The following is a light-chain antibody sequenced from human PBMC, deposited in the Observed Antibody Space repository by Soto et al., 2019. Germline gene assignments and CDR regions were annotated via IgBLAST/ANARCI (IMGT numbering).Light chain of an antibody. CDR3: QQYNNCPYN. CDR2: GAS. CDR1: QSVSSN. J-gene: IGKJ2*01. Sequence: EIVMTQSPATLSVSPGERATLSCRASQSVSSNLAWYQQKPGQAPRLLIYGASTRATGIPARFSGSGSGTEFTLTISSLQSEDFAVYYCQQYNNCPYNFGQGNKVDIK. V-gene: IGKV3-15*01.